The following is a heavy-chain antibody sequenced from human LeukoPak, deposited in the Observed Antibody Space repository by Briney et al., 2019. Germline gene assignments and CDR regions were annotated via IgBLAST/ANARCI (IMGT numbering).Heavy chain of an antibody. CDR2: IYYSGST. Sequence: SETLSLTCTVPGGSISSYYWSWIRQPPGKGLEWIGYIYYSGSTNYNPSLKSRVTISVDTSKNQFSLKLSSVTAADTAVYYCARRNYDILTGYLNPYWYFDLWGRGTLVTVSS. CDR1: GGSISSYY. CDR3: ARRNYDILTGYLNPYWYFDL. J-gene: IGHJ2*01. D-gene: IGHD3-9*01. V-gene: IGHV4-59*08.